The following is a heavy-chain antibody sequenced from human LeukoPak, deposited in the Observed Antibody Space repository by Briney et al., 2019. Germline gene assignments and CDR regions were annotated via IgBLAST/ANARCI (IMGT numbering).Heavy chain of an antibody. CDR2: ISSSGSTI. Sequence: GGSLRLSCAASGLTVGSKYMGWVRQAPGKGLEWVSYISSSGSTIYYADSVKGRFTISRDNAKNSLYLQMNSLRAEDTAVYYCARDFSYDILTGYRRDDAFDIWGQGTMVTVSS. D-gene: IGHD3-9*01. CDR3: ARDFSYDILTGYRRDDAFDI. CDR1: GLTVGSKY. J-gene: IGHJ3*02. V-gene: IGHV3-11*01.